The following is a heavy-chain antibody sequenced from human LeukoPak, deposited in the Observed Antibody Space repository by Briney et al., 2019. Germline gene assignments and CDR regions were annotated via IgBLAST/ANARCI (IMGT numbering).Heavy chain of an antibody. D-gene: IGHD5-24*01. CDR2: IYHSGST. CDR3: ARNVEMATIFLDL. CDR1: GYSISSGYY. J-gene: IGHJ2*01. V-gene: IGHV4-38-2*01. Sequence: SETLSLTCAVSGYSISSGYYWGWIRQPPGKGLEWIGSIYHSGSTYYNPSLNSRVNISVDTSENQFSLRLSSVTAADTAVYYCARNVEMATIFLDLWGRGTLVTVSS.